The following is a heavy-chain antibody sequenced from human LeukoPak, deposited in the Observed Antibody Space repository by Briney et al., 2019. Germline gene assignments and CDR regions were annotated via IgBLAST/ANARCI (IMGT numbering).Heavy chain of an antibody. CDR1: GFIFDNYA. CDR3: AKMEDSLGYYPYFDY. V-gene: IGHV3-23*01. CDR2: ISGSGGRT. Sequence: DPGGSLRLSCAASGFIFDNYAVGWVRQAPGKGPEWASHISGSGGRTYYADSVKGRFTISRDNSKNTLYLQMDSLRGEDTAIYYCAKMEDSLGYYPYFDYWGQGTLVTVSS. D-gene: IGHD3-22*01. J-gene: IGHJ4*02.